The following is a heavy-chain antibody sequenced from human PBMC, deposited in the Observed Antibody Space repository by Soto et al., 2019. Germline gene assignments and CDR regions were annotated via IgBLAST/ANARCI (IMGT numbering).Heavy chain of an antibody. V-gene: IGHV1-2*02. Sequence: HEHLVQSGAEVKRPGASLKVSCKASGYSFTGYYIHWVRQAPGQGLEWMGWINHDSGATNYAQNLQGRVTLTSDTSISTASMDLTSLTSDDTAVYYCARGDYGTGGYPFPYFDYWGQGTLVIVSS. CDR2: INHDSGAT. D-gene: IGHD2-8*02. CDR3: ARGDYGTGGYPFPYFDY. J-gene: IGHJ4*02. CDR1: GYSFTGYY.